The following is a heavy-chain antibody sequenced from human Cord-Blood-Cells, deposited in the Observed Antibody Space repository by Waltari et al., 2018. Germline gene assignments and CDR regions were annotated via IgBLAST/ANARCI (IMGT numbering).Heavy chain of an antibody. CDR2: IIPIFGTA. V-gene: IGHV1-69*01. CDR3: ARDPQYCSSTSCYARYFDL. J-gene: IGHJ2*01. D-gene: IGHD2-2*01. CDR1: GGTFSRDA. Sequence: QVQLVQSGAEVKKPGSSVKVSCKDSGGTFSRDAISWVRQAPGQGIQWMGGIIPIFGTANYAQKFQGRVTITADESTGTAYMELSSLRSEDTAVYYCARDPQYCSSTSCYARYFDLWGRGTLVTVSS.